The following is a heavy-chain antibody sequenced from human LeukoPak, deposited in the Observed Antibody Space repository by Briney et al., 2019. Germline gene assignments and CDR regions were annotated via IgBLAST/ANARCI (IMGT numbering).Heavy chain of an antibody. J-gene: IGHJ4*02. V-gene: IGHV1-18*01. CDR3: ARDSQHQLPLGFDY. Sequence: ASVKVSCKASGYTFTSYGISWVRQAPGQGLEWMGWISAYNGNTNYAQKLQGRVTMTTDTSTSTAYMELRSLRSDDTAVYYCARDSQHQLPLGFDYSGQGTLVTVSS. D-gene: IGHD2-2*01. CDR1: GYTFTSYG. CDR2: ISAYNGNT.